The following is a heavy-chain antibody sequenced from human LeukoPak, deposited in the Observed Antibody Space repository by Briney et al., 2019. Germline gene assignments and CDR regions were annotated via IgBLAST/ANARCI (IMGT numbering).Heavy chain of an antibody. V-gene: IGHV3-11*04. Sequence: YYWGWIRQPPGKGLEWVSYISSSGSTIYYADSVKGRFTISRDNTKNSLYLQMNSLRAEDTAVYYCARAGVGYTYGGLGYWGQGTLVTVSS. CDR3: ARAGVGYTYGGLGY. J-gene: IGHJ4*02. D-gene: IGHD5-18*01. CDR1: YY. CDR2: ISSSGSTI.